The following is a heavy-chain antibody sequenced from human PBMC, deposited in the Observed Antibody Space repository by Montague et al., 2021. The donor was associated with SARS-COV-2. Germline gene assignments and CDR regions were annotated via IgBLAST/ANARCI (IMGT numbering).Heavy chain of an antibody. D-gene: IGHD3-9*01. Sequence: SETLSLTCAIYGGSFSGYYWSWIRQPPGKGLEWIGEINHSGSTNXNPSLKSRVTISVDTSKNQSSLKLSSVTAADTAVYYCARGHYDILTGYDEYYFDYWGQGTLVTVSS. V-gene: IGHV4-34*01. CDR2: INHSGST. CDR1: GGSFSGYY. J-gene: IGHJ4*02. CDR3: ARGHYDILTGYDEYYFDY.